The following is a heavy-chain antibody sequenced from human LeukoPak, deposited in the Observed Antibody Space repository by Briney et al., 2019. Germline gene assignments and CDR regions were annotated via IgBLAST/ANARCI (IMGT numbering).Heavy chain of an antibody. CDR1: GFTFSTYW. CDR2: IKQDGGDN. D-gene: IGHD1-26*01. J-gene: IGHJ4*02. Sequence: GGSLRLSCAASGFTFSTYWMSWVRRVPGKGLEWVANIKQDGGDNYYLDSVKGRFTISRDNAKNSLYLQMNSLRAEDTAVYYCARVGSYWDLDYWGQGTLVTVSS. V-gene: IGHV3-7*01. CDR3: ARVGSYWDLDY.